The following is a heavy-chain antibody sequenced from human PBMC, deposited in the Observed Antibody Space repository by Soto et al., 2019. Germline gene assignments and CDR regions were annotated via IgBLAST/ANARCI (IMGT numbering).Heavy chain of an antibody. D-gene: IGHD2-15*01. CDR3: ARSDCSGGSCPFDY. CDR2: IYYSGST. Sequence: QLQLQESGPGLVKPSETLSLTCTVSGGSISRSSYYWGWIRQPPGKGLEWIGSIYYSGSTYYNPSLKSRVTISVDTSKNQFSLKLSSVTAADTAVYYCARSDCSGGSCPFDYWGQGTLVTVSS. J-gene: IGHJ4*02. V-gene: IGHV4-39*01. CDR1: GGSISRSSYY.